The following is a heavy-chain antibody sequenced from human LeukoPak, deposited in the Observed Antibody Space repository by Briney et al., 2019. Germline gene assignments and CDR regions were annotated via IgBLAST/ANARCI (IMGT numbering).Heavy chain of an antibody. J-gene: IGHJ4*02. V-gene: IGHV3-30*18. CDR1: GFTFSSYG. CDR2: ISYDGSNK. Sequence: GGSLRLSCAASGFTFSSYGMHWVRQAPGKGLEWVAVISYDGSNKYYADSVKGRFTISRDNSKNTLYLQMNSLRAEDTAVYYCAKDDLLLWSGEFFPPDYWGQGTLVTVSS. D-gene: IGHD3-10*01. CDR3: AKDDLLLWSGEFFPPDY.